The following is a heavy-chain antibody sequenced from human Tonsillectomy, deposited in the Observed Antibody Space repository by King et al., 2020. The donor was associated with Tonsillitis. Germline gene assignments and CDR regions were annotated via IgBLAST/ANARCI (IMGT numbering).Heavy chain of an antibody. CDR3: ARVAGSYSNYMGV. CDR2: INQDGSGK. CDR1: GFTFRSYW. J-gene: IGHJ6*03. D-gene: IGHD1-26*01. V-gene: IGHV3-7*03. Sequence: VQLVESGGGLVQPGGSLRLSCEGSGFTFRSYWMSWVRQAPGKGLEWVGNINQDGSGKYYVGSVKGRLTISRENAKDSLYLQMNSLRAEDTAVYYCARVAGSYSNYMGVWGKGTTVTVSS.